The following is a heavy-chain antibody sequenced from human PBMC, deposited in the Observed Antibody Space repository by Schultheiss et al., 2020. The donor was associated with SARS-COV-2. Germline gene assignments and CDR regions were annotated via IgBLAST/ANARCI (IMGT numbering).Heavy chain of an antibody. D-gene: IGHD7-27*01. Sequence: GGSLRLSCAASGFTFSSYAMSWVRQAPGKGLEWVSYIYTGTTTYYADSVKGRFTISRHTSQNTLYLQMTRLRGEDTAVYYCAIDPNWGSGDSWGQGTLVTVSS. CDR3: AIDPNWGSGDS. J-gene: IGHJ5*01. CDR2: IYTGTTT. V-gene: IGHV3-23*03. CDR1: GFTFSSYA.